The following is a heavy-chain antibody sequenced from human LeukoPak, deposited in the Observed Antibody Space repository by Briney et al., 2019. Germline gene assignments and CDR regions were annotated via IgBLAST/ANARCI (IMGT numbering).Heavy chain of an antibody. J-gene: IGHJ4*02. V-gene: IGHV3-23*01. D-gene: IGHD5-12*01. CDR1: GFIFSNFS. CDR2: IGGSGIGHST. CDR3: ARDSGWLRYHD. Sequence: PGGSLRLSCAASGFIFSNFSLNWVRQAPGKGLEWVSGIGGSGIGHSTHYADSVKGRFTISRDNSKNMVYLQMDSLRAEDTALYYCARDSGWLRYHDWGQGALVTVSS.